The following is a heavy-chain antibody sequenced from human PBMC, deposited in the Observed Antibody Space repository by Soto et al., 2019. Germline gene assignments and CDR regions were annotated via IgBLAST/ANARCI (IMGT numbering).Heavy chain of an antibody. CDR2: VSSGGST. CDR3: AKRRGAGGHFDY. V-gene: IGHV3-23*01. CDR1: GFTFTSYA. J-gene: IGHJ4*02. D-gene: IGHD2-15*01. Sequence: EVQLLESGGGLVQPEGSLRLYCAASGFTFTSYAMGWVRQAPGKGLEWVSVVSSGGSTYYADSVTGRFTVSRDNSKNTSSLQMNSLRAEDTAVYYCAKRRGAGGHFDYWGQGALVTVSS.